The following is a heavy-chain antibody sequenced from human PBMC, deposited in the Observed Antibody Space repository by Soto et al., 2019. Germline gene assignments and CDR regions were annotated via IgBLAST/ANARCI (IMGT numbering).Heavy chain of an antibody. CDR1: GGTFSSYA. V-gene: IGHV1-69*13. CDR3: ARQQLVLDAYYYYYGMDV. D-gene: IGHD6-6*01. J-gene: IGHJ6*01. Sequence: SVKVSCKASGGTFSSYAISWVRQAPGQGLEWMGGIIPIFGTANYVQKFQGRVTITADESTSTAYVELSSLRSEDTAVYYSARQQLVLDAYYYYYGMDVWGQGTTVTVSS. CDR2: IIPIFGTA.